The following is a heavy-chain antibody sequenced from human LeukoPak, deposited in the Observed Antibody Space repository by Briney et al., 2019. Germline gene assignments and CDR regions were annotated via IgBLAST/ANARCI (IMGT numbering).Heavy chain of an antibody. Sequence: SVKVSCKASGGTFSSYAISWVRQAPGQGLEWMGGIIPIFGTANYAQKFQGRVTITTDESTSTAYMELSSLRAEDTAVYYCAKDGLAVSHNEFDPWGQGTLVTVSS. V-gene: IGHV1-69*05. CDR2: IIPIFGTA. D-gene: IGHD6-19*01. CDR3: AKDGLAVSHNEFDP. J-gene: IGHJ5*02. CDR1: GGTFSSYA.